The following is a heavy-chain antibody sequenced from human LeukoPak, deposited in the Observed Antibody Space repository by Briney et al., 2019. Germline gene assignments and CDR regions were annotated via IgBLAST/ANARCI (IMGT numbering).Heavy chain of an antibody. D-gene: IGHD2-15*01. CDR3: ARSPAQGYCSGGSCYSNAFDI. Sequence: SVKVSCKASGGTFSSYAICWVRQAPGQGLEWMGGIIPIFGTANYAQKFQGRVTITTDESTSTAYMELSSLRSEDTAVYYCARSPAQGYCSGGSCYSNAFDIWGQGTMVTVSS. J-gene: IGHJ3*02. CDR1: GGTFSSYA. V-gene: IGHV1-69*05. CDR2: IIPIFGTA.